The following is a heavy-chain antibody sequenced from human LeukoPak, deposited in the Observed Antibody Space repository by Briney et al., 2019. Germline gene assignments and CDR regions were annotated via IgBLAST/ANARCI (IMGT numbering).Heavy chain of an antibody. D-gene: IGHD6-19*01. Sequence: SETLSLTCAVHGGSFSGYYWSWIRQPPGEGLEWIGEINHSGSTNYNPSLKSRVTISVDTSKNQFSLKLSSVTAADTAVYYCASKRIAVQHRYYFDYWGQGTLVTVSS. CDR3: ASKRIAVQHRYYFDY. CDR1: GGSFSGYY. CDR2: INHSGST. J-gene: IGHJ4*02. V-gene: IGHV4-34*01.